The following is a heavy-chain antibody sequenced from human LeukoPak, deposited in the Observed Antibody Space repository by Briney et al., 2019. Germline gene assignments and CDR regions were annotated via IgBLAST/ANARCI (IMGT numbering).Heavy chain of an antibody. V-gene: IGHV4-39*01. CDR1: GGSISSSSYY. CDR3: ARGRMRWFDP. J-gene: IGHJ5*02. CDR2: IYYSGST. Sequence: PSETLSLTCTVSGGSISSSSYYWGWLRQPPGKGLEWIGSIYYSGSTYYNPSLKSRVTISVDTSKIQFSLKLSSVTAADTAVYYCARGRMRWFDPWGQGTLVTVSS. D-gene: IGHD1-14*01.